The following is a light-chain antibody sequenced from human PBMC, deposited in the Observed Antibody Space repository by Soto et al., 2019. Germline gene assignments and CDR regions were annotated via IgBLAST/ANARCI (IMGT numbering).Light chain of an antibody. CDR3: QQYGRSPWT. Sequence: EIVMTQSPATLSVSPGERATLSCRASQSVGSHLAWYQQKPGQAPRLLIYGASTRATGIPARFSGSGSGTEFTLTISSLQSEDFAVYYCQQYGRSPWTFGQGTKVDIK. CDR1: QSVGSH. V-gene: IGKV3-15*01. CDR2: GAS. J-gene: IGKJ1*01.